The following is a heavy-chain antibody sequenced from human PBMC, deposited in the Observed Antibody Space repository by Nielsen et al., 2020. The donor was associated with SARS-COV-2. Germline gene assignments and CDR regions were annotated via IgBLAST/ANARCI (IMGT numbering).Heavy chain of an antibody. J-gene: IGHJ6*03. D-gene: IGHD3-9*01. CDR1: GGSISSGGYS. CDR2: IYHSGSA. V-gene: IGHV4-30-2*03. Sequence: SETLSLTCAVSGGSISSGGYSWNWIRQPPGQGLEWLGYIYHSGSAYYNPSLKSRVTISVDTSKNQFSLKLSSVTAADTAVYYCARHGDILTGYRYYMDVWGKGTTVTVSS. CDR3: ARHGDILTGYRYYMDV.